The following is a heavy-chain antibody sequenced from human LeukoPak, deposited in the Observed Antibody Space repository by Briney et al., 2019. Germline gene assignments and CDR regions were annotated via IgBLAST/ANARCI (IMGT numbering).Heavy chain of an antibody. CDR2: ISAYNGNT. D-gene: IGHD2-2*01. Sequence: ASVKVSCKASGYTFTSYGISWVRQAPGQGLEWMGWISAYNGNTNYAQKLQGRVTMTTDTSTSTAYMELRSLRSDDTAVYYCARVRHCSSTSCPDNWFDPLGQGTLVTVSS. CDR1: GYTFTSYG. V-gene: IGHV1-18*01. CDR3: ARVRHCSSTSCPDNWFDP. J-gene: IGHJ5*02.